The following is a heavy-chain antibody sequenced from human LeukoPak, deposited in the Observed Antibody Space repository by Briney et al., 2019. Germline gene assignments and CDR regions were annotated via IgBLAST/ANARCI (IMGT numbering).Heavy chain of an antibody. D-gene: IGHD6-19*01. CDR2: INHSGSS. Sequence: PSETLSLTCAVYGGSFSGYYWIWIRQPPGKGLEWIGEINHSGSSNYNPSLKSRVTISVDTSKNQFSLRVSSVTAADTAVYYCARGDSSGWYYSDYWGQGTLVTVSS. V-gene: IGHV4-34*01. J-gene: IGHJ4*02. CDR3: ARGDSSGWYYSDY. CDR1: GGSFSGYY.